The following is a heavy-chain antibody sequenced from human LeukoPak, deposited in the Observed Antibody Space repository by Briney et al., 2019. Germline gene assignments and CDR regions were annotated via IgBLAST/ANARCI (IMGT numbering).Heavy chain of an antibody. V-gene: IGHV1-2*02. Sequence: ASVKVSCKASGYTFTGYYMHWVRQAPGQGLEWMGWINPNSGGTNYAQKFQGRVTMTRDTSISTAYMELSRLRSDDTAVYYCARGGEEQWLVADGFDYWGQGTLVTVSS. CDR3: ARGGEEQWLVADGFDY. CDR2: INPNSGGT. D-gene: IGHD6-19*01. J-gene: IGHJ4*02. CDR1: GYTFTGYY.